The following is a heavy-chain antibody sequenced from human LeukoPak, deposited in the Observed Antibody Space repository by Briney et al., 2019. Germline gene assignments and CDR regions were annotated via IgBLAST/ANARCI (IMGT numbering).Heavy chain of an antibody. D-gene: IGHD2-21*02. Sequence: QPGRSLRLSCAASGFTFSSYAMHWVRQAPGKGLEWVAVISYDGSNKYYADSAKGRFTISRDNSKNTLYLQMNSLRAEDTAVYYCASAYCGGDCYSGPSFDYWGQGTLVTVSS. CDR3: ASAYCGGDCYSGPSFDY. CDR2: ISYDGSNK. CDR1: GFTFSSYA. J-gene: IGHJ4*02. V-gene: IGHV3-30-3*01.